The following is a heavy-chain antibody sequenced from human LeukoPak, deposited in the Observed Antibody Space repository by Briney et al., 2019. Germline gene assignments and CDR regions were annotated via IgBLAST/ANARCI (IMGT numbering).Heavy chain of an antibody. V-gene: IGHV1-69*13. D-gene: IGHD6-6*01. CDR1: GGTFSSYA. CDR3: ARGAFVYRYSSSPNWFDP. J-gene: IGHJ5*02. CDR2: IIPIFGTA. Sequence: ASVKVSCKASGGTFSSYAISWVRQAPGQELEWMGGIIPIFGTANYAQKFQGRVTITADESTSTAYMELSSLRSEDTAVYYCARGAFVYRYSSSPNWFDPWGQGTLVTVSS.